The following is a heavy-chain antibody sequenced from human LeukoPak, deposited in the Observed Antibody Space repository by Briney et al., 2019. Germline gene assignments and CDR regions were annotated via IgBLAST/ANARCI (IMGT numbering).Heavy chain of an antibody. CDR1: GGSFSGYY. J-gene: IGHJ4*02. V-gene: IGHV4-34*01. CDR2: INHSGST. Sequence: SETLSLTCAVHGGSFSGYYWSWIRQPPGKGLEWIGEINHSGSTNYNPSLKSRVTISVDTSKNQFSLKLSSVTAADTAVYYCARVAGSLLSSRYFCYFDYWGQGTLVTVSS. CDR3: ARVAGSLLSSRYFCYFDY. D-gene: IGHD6-13*01.